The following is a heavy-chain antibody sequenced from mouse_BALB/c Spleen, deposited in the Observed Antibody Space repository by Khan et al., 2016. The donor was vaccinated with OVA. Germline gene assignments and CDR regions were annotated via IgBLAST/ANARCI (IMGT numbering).Heavy chain of an antibody. CDR1: GYTFTNYW. D-gene: IGHD2-4*01. J-gene: IGHJ3*01. CDR2: ILPSTGYT. Sequence: QVQLQQPGAELAKPGASVKMSCKASGYTFTNYWMHWVKQRPGQGLEWIGYILPSTGYTEYNQNFKDKATLTADKSSSTAYMQLSSLTSEDSAVYYCARSGGLRPWFAYWGQGTLVTVSA. V-gene: IGHV1-7*01. CDR3: ARSGGLRPWFAY.